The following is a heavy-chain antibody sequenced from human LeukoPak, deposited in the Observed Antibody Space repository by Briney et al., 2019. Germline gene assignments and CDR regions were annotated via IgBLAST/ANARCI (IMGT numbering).Heavy chain of an antibody. CDR2: TYYRSKLYN. CDR3: ARSVGYAAARQFYN. V-gene: IGHV6-1*01. Sequence: SQTLSLTCAISGDSVPSNSAAWNWIRQSPSRGLEWLGRTYYRSKLYNEYAVSVKNRITINPDTSKNQFYLQLNSVTPEDTAGYYCARSVGYAAARQFYNWGQGTLVTVSS. D-gene: IGHD6-13*01. CDR1: GDSVPSNSAA. J-gene: IGHJ4*02.